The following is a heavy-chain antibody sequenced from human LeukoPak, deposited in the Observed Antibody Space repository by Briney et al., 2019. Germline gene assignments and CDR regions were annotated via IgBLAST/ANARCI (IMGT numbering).Heavy chain of an antibody. CDR2: ISGSGGST. CDR1: GFTFSSYA. CDR3: AKRRGLELTYYYHMDV. Sequence: GGSLRLSCAASGFTFSSYAMSWVRQAPGKGLEWVSAISGSGGSTYYADSVKGRFTISRDNSKNTLYLQMNSMRADDTAVYYCAKRRGLELTYYYHMDVWGKGTTVTVSS. J-gene: IGHJ6*03. V-gene: IGHV3-23*01. D-gene: IGHD1-7*01.